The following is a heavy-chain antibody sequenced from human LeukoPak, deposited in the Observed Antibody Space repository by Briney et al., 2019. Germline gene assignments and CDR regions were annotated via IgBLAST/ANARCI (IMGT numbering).Heavy chain of an antibody. Sequence: GGSLRLSCAASGFTFNNYGMHYVRQAPGKGLEWVAVISDDGRNKNYADSVKGRFTISRHNSKNTLYLQMNSLRAEDTAVYYCARGSGIYDSSGYGLQHWGQGTLVTVSS. CDR2: ISDDGRNK. D-gene: IGHD3-22*01. V-gene: IGHV3-30*03. CDR1: GFTFNNYG. J-gene: IGHJ1*01. CDR3: ARGSGIYDSSGYGLQH.